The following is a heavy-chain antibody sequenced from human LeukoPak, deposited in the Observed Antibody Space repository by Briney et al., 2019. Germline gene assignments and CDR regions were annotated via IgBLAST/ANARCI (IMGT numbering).Heavy chain of an antibody. J-gene: IGHJ4*02. V-gene: IGHV3-21*01. CDR3: ARVRCSGGSCYRGDY. D-gene: IGHD2-15*01. Sequence: GGSLRLSCAASGFTFSSYSMNWVRQAPGKGLGWVSSISSSSSYIYYADSVKGRFTISRDNAKNSLYLQMNSLRAEDTAVYYCARVRCSGGSCYRGDYWGQGTLVTVSS. CDR1: GFTFSSYS. CDR2: ISSSSSYI.